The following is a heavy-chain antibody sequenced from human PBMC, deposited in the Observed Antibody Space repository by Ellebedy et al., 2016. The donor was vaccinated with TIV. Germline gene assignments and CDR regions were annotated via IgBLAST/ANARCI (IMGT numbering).Heavy chain of an antibody. CDR2: ISPYSGNT. Sequence: ASVKVSXKASSYTFTSNAISWVRQAPGQGLEWVGWISPYSGNTNYAQNLQGRVTMTTDTSTITAYMELKSLRFVDTAVYYCARGGPYYDSGGYIYYFDYWGQGSLVTVSS. J-gene: IGHJ4*02. CDR3: ARGGPYYDSGGYIYYFDY. V-gene: IGHV1-18*01. D-gene: IGHD3-22*01. CDR1: SYTFTSNA.